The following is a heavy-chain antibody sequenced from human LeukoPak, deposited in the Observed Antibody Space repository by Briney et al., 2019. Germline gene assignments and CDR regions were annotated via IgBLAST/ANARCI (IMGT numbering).Heavy chain of an antibody. CDR1: GFIFSNSG. CDR3: ARDFRRYSYGPVDY. CDR2: VWFDGSKK. Sequence: GGSLRLSCTVSGFIFSNSGMHWVRRAPGKGLEWVAVVWFDGSKKYYADSVKGRFTISRDNSKNTLHLQMDSLRVEGTAVYFCARDFRRYSYGPVDYWGQGTLVTVSS. V-gene: IGHV3-33*01. D-gene: IGHD5-18*01. J-gene: IGHJ4*02.